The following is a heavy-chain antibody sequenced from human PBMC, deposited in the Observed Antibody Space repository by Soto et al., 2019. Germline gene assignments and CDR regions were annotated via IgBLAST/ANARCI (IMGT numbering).Heavy chain of an antibody. D-gene: IGHD6-6*01. CDR1: GFTFSSYG. J-gene: IGHJ4*02. Sequence: PGGSLRLSCAASGFTFSSYGMHWVRQAPGKGLEWVAVISYDGSNKYYADSVKGRFTISRDNSKNTLYLQMNSLRAEDTAVYYCAKGIAARRPSGGLPNQFDYWGPGTLVTVSS. V-gene: IGHV3-30*18. CDR3: AKGIAARRPSGGLPNQFDY. CDR2: ISYDGSNK.